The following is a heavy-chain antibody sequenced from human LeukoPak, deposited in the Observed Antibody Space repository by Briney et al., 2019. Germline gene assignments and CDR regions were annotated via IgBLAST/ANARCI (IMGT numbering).Heavy chain of an antibody. CDR1: GGSISSYY. CDR2: IYYSGST. D-gene: IGHD1-26*01. CDR3: ARDSLSGSYPWWYFDL. V-gene: IGHV4-59*01. Sequence: SETLSLTCTVSGGSISSYYWSWIRQPPGKGLEWIGYIYYSGSTNYNPSLKSRVTISVDTSKNQFSLKLSSVTAADTAVYYCARDSLSGSYPWWYFDLWGRGTLVTVSS. J-gene: IGHJ2*01.